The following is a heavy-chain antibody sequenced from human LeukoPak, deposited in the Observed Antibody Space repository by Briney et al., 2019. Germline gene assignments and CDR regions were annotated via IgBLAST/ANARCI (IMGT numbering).Heavy chain of an antibody. D-gene: IGHD6-19*01. V-gene: IGHV3-48*03. Sequence: AGGSLRLSCAASGFTFSSYEMNWVRQAPGKGLEWVSYISSSGSTIYDADSVKGRFTISRDNAKNSLYLQMNSLRAEDTALYYCAKATSTTWLEDYFDHWGQGTLVTVSS. CDR2: ISSSGSTI. CDR3: AKATSTTWLEDYFDH. J-gene: IGHJ4*02. CDR1: GFTFSSYE.